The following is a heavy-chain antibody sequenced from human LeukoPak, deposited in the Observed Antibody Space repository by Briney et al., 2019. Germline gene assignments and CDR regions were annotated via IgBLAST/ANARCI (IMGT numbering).Heavy chain of an antibody. Sequence: SETLSLTCTVSGGSISSSSYYWGWIRQPPGKGLEWIASIYYSGSTYYNPSLKSRVTISVDTSKNQFSLKLSSVTAADTAVYYCARATYYYDSSGAHDAFDIWGQGTMVTVSS. V-gene: IGHV4-39*07. CDR3: ARATYYYDSSGAHDAFDI. CDR1: GGSISSSSYY. CDR2: IYYSGST. J-gene: IGHJ3*02. D-gene: IGHD3-22*01.